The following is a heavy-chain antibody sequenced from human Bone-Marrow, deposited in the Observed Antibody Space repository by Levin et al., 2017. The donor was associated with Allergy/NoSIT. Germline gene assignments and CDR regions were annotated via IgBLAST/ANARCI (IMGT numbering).Heavy chain of an antibody. J-gene: IGHJ4*02. Sequence: KVSCKGSGYSFTSYWIGWVRQMPGKGLEWMGIIYPGDSDTRYSPSFQGQVTISADKSISTAYLQWSSLKASDTAMYYCARQRVVGATPFDYWGQGTLVTVSS. V-gene: IGHV5-51*01. D-gene: IGHD1-26*01. CDR3: ARQRVVGATPFDY. CDR2: IYPGDSDT. CDR1: GYSFTSYW.